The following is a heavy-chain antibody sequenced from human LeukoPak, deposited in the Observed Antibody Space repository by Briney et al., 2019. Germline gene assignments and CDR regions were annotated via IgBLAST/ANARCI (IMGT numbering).Heavy chain of an antibody. CDR1: GYTFTGYY. CDR2: INPNSGGT. V-gene: IGHV1-2*02. CDR3: ARSDKLGYPDY. Sequence: GASVKVSCKASGYTFTGYYLHWVRQAPGQGLKWMGWINPNSGGTDYAQKFQGRVTMTRDTSISTAYMELSRLRSDDTAVYYCARSDKLGYPDYWGQGTLVTVSS. J-gene: IGHJ4*02. D-gene: IGHD7-27*01.